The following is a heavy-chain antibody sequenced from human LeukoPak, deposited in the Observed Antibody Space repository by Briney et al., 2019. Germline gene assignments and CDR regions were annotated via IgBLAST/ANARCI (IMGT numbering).Heavy chain of an antibody. J-gene: IGHJ5*02. V-gene: IGHV4-28*03. D-gene: IGHD3-10*01. Sequence: SDTLSLTCAVSGYAISSSNRWGWIRQAPGKGLEWIGYIHYTGSIYYSPSLKSRATMAVDMSKNQFSLKLSSVTAVDTAVYYCARDELGSGKYDPWSQGILVTVSS. CDR1: GYAISSSNR. CDR3: ARDELGSGKYDP. CDR2: IHYTGSI.